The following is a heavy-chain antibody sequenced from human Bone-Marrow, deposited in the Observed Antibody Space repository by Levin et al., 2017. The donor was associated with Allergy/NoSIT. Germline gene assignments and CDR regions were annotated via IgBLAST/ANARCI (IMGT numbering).Heavy chain of an antibody. V-gene: IGHV3-23*01. Sequence: ESLKISCAASGLIFSNSAMNWVRQAPGKGLEWVSQISGSGSNTHYADSVRGRFTFSRDNSNNTVYLQMNSLRADDTAVYYCAGYDTSGYHSPFDYWGQGTLVTVSS. CDR3: AGYDTSGYHSPFDY. CDR2: ISGSGSNT. CDR1: GLIFSNSA. D-gene: IGHD3-22*01. J-gene: IGHJ4*02.